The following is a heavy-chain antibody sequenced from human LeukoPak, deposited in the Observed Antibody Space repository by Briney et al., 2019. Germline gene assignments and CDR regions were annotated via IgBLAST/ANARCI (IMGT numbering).Heavy chain of an antibody. CDR1: GYTFTSYG. J-gene: IGHJ6*03. Sequence: GASVKASCKASGYTFTSYGISWVRQAPGQGLEWMGWISAYNGNTNYAQTLQGRVTMTTDTSTSTAYMELRSLRSDDTAVYYCASNVYTVTGLTRGYYYYYYMDVWGKGTTVTISS. CDR2: ISAYNGNT. D-gene: IGHD4-17*01. CDR3: ASNVYTVTGLTRGYYYYYYMDV. V-gene: IGHV1-18*01.